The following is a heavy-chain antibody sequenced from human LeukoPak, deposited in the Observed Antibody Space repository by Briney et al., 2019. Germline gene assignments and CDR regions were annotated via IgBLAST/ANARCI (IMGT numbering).Heavy chain of an antibody. CDR3: AKTPGATSNY. J-gene: IGHJ4*02. CDR1: GFTFDDYG. CDR2: INWNGGST. Sequence: GGSLRLSCAASGFTFDDYGMSWVRQAPGKGLEWVSGINWNGGSTGYADSVKGRFTISRDNAKNSLYLQMNSLRAEDTAVYYCAKTPGATSNYWGQGTLVTVSS. D-gene: IGHD2-2*01. V-gene: IGHV3-20*04.